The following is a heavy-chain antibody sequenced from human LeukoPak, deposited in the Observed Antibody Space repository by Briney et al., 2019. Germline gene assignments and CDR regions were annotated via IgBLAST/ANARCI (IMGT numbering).Heavy chain of an antibody. J-gene: IGHJ4*02. CDR2: INPNSGGT. CDR3: ARAITMIVVVMADY. CDR1: GYTFTGYY. V-gene: IGHV1-2*02. Sequence: ASVKVSCKASGYTFTGYYMHWVRQAPGQGPEWMGWINPNSGGTNYAQKFQGRVTMTRDTSISTAYMELSRLRSDDTAVYYCARAITMIVVVMADYWGQGTLVTVSS. D-gene: IGHD3-22*01.